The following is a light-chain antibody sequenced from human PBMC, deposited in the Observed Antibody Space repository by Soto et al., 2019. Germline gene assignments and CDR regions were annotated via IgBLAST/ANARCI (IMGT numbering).Light chain of an antibody. V-gene: IGLV1-40*01. CDR2: GNS. Sequence: QSVLTQPPSVSGAPGQRVTISCTGSSSNIGAGYDVHGYQQLPGTAPKLLIDGNSNRPSGVPDRFSVSKSGTSASLGITGLQAEDEADYYCQSYDSSLSGYVVFGGGTKLTVL. CDR1: SSNIGAGYD. CDR3: QSYDSSLSGYVV. J-gene: IGLJ2*01.